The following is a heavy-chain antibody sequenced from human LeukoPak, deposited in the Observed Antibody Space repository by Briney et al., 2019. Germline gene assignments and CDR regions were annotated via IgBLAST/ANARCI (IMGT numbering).Heavy chain of an antibody. CDR3: ARDGIRWNDAFDI. V-gene: IGHV4-4*02. J-gene: IGHJ3*02. CDR2: IYHSGST. Sequence: PSETLSLTCAVSGGSIKSSNWWSWVRQPPGKGLEWIGEIYHSGSTSYNPSLKSRVSISVDKSKNQFSLKLSSVTAADTAVYYCARDGIRWNDAFDIGGQGTMVTVSS. CDR1: GGSIKSSNW. D-gene: IGHD1-1*01.